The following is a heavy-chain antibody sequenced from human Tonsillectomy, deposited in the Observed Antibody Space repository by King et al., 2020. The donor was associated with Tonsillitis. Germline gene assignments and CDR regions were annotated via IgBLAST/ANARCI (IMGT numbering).Heavy chain of an antibody. CDR1: GGSISSGGYY. V-gene: IGHV4-31*03. D-gene: IGHD2-2*01. CDR3: AGLRGYCSSTSCFPDY. J-gene: IGHJ4*02. Sequence: QLQESGPGLVKPSQTLSLTCTVSGGSISSGGYYWSWIRQPPGKGLEWIGYIYYTGSTYYNPSLMSRLTISVDTSKNQFSLKLSSVTAADTAVYYWAGLRGYCSSTSCFPDYWGQGTLVTVSS. CDR2: IYYTGST.